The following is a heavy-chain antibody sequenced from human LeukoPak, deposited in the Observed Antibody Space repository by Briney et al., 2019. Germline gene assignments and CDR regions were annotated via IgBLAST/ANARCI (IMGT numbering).Heavy chain of an antibody. Sequence: AGGSLRLSCAASGFTLSSYAMSWVRQGPGKGLEWVSAISVSGNTYHADSVKGRFTISRDNSKNTLYLQMNSLRAEDTAVYYCAKEGDGGSCYSFWGQGTLVTVSS. CDR2: ISVSGNT. CDR3: AKEGDGGSCYSF. CDR1: GFTLSSYA. J-gene: IGHJ4*02. V-gene: IGHV3-23*01. D-gene: IGHD2-15*01.